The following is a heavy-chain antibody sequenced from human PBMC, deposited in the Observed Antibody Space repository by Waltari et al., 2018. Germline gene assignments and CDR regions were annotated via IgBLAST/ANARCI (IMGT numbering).Heavy chain of an antibody. J-gene: IGHJ3*02. Sequence: QVQLQQWGAGLLKHSETLSLTCAVYGGTYSGDYWTWIRQPQGEEREWSGEVNHSGSTNNNPTIERRVTISVDTSKNQFSMQLSSEKAEETDVYYCARTARRSLIVVVISSGAFDIWGQATMVSVSS. CDR3: ARTARRSLIVVVISSGAFDI. CDR1: GGTYSGDY. D-gene: IGHD3-22*01. CDR2: VNHSGST. V-gene: IGHV4-34*01.